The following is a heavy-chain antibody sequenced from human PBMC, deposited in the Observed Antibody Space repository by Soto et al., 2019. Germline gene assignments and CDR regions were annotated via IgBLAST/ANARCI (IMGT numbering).Heavy chain of an antibody. D-gene: IGHD4-17*01. CDR2: IYYHGST. CDR3: ARDRVRWAGYFDS. CDR1: GGSISNGDYY. J-gene: IGHJ4*01. Sequence: SETLSLTCTVSGGSISNGDYYWSWIRQPPGKGLEWIGYIYYHGSTYYNPSLRSPVTISVDTSKNQFSLKLSSVTAADTAVYYCARDRVRWAGYFDSWGHGSQVTVSS. V-gene: IGHV4-30-4*01.